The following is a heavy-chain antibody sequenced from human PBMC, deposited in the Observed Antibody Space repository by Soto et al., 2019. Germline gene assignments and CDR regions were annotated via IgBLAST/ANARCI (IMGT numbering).Heavy chain of an antibody. V-gene: IGHV1-18*01. D-gene: IGHD1-1*01. J-gene: IGHJ4*02. Sequence: QVQLVQSGAEVKKPGASVKVSCEASGYTFTSYGISWVRQAPGQGLEWMGWISAYNGNTKYVQKFQGRVTMTTDTSTRTAYMEVRSLRSDDTAVYYCARDAAVGLDDYWGQGTLVTVSS. CDR1: GYTFTSYG. CDR3: ARDAAVGLDDY. CDR2: ISAYNGNT.